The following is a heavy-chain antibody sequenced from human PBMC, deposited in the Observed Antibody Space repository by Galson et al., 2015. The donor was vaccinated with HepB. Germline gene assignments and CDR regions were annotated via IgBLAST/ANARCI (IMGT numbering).Heavy chain of an antibody. J-gene: IGHJ6*02. CDR2: ISAGSTTI. CDR1: GVTIPSYS. Sequence: ASGVTIPSYSMNWVRKAPGKGLEWLAYISAGSTTIYYADSVKGRFTISRDNAQNFLYLHMDSLRGEDTAVYYCARNPSSYDYYNMDVWGHGTTVTVSS. V-gene: IGHV3-48*01. CDR3: ARNPSSYDYYNMDV.